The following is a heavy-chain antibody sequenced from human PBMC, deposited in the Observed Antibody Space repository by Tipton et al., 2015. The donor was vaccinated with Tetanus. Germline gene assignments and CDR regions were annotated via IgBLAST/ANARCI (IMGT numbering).Heavy chain of an antibody. D-gene: IGHD3-22*01. V-gene: IGHV3-13*01. J-gene: IGHJ2*01. Sequence: CAASGFTFSSYDMHWVRQATGKGLEWVSAIGTAGDTYYPGSVKGRFTISRENAKNSMYLQMNSLRAGDTAVYYCARGAPYYYDSSGYPYWYFDLWGRGTLVTVSS. CDR3: ARGAPYYYDSSGYPYWYFDL. CDR2: IGTAGDT. CDR1: GFTFSSYD.